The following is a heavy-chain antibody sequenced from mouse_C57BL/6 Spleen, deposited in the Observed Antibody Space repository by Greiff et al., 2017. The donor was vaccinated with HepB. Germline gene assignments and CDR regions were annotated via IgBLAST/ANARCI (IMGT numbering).Heavy chain of an antibody. CDR2: IDPSDSYT. D-gene: IGHD4-1*01. CDR1: GYTFTSYW. CDR3: ARLTLAGTWFAY. V-gene: IGHV1-69*01. Sequence: QVQLQQPGAELVMPGASVKLSCKASGYTFTSYWMHWVKQRPGQGLEWIGEIDPSDSYTNYNQKFKGQSTLTVDKSSSTAYMQLSSLTSEDSAVYYCARLTLAGTWFAYWGQGTLVTVSA. J-gene: IGHJ3*01.